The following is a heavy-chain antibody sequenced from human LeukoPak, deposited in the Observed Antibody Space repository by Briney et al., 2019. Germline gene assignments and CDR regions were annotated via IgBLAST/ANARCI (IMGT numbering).Heavy chain of an antibody. Sequence: ASVKVSCKASGNSFINYCMHWVRQAPGQGRKWMGMINPSGVSTSYAQRFQGRVTVTRDTSTSTVYMELSSLRSEDTAVYYCATGAGTYSPDYWGQGTLVTVSS. D-gene: IGHD1-26*01. CDR2: INPSGVST. CDR1: GNSFINYC. J-gene: IGHJ4*02. V-gene: IGHV1-46*01. CDR3: ATGAGTYSPDY.